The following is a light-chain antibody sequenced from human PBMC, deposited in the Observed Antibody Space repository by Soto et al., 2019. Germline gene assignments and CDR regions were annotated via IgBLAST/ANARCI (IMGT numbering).Light chain of an antibody. V-gene: IGLV4-69*01. Sequence: QPVLTQSPSASASLGASVKLTCTLSSGHSSYAIAWHQQQPEKGPRYLMKLNSDDSHTKGDGIPDRFSASSSGAERHLIVSSLQSEDEADYYCQTWGTGIQVFGGGTKVTVL. CDR2: LNSDDSH. CDR1: SGHSSYA. J-gene: IGLJ3*02. CDR3: QTWGTGIQV.